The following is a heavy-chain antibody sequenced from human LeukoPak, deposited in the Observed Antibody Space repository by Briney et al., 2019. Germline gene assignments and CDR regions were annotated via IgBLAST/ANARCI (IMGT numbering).Heavy chain of an antibody. D-gene: IGHD6-13*01. J-gene: IGHJ4*02. CDR1: GGTFSSYA. CDR3: ARHLGYGSSPYYFDY. Sequence: VASVKVSCKASGGTFSSYAISWVRQAPGQGLEWMGGIIPIFGTANYAQKFQGRVTITADESTSTAYMELRSPRSDDTAVYYCARHLGYGSSPYYFDYWGQGTLVTVSS. V-gene: IGHV1-69*13. CDR2: IIPIFGTA.